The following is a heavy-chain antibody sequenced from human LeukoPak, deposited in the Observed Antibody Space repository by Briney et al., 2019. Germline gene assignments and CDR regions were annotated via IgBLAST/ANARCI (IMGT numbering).Heavy chain of an antibody. J-gene: IGHJ6*03. D-gene: IGHD3-16*01. CDR1: GFSFNRRG. Sequence: GESLRLSCATSGFSFNRRGMNWVRQPPRKGLELVSYISPRSETIFYAESVQGRFAVSRDDAKGSLYLQMHTLRVEDTAVYYCARIDGRTVFYYYMDLWGKGTTVTVAS. CDR2: ISPRSETI. CDR3: ARIDGRTVFYYYMDL. V-gene: IGHV3-48*04.